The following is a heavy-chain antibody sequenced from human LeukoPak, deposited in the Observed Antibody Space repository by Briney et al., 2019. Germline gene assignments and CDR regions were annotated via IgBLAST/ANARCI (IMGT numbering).Heavy chain of an antibody. D-gene: IGHD3-9*01. CDR2: FDPEDGET. CDR1: GYALTELS. CDR3: ATTDGRYFDWLLDY. V-gene: IGHV1-24*01. J-gene: IGHJ4*02. Sequence: GASVKVSCKVSGYALTELSMHWVRQAPGKGLEWMGGFDPEDGETFYAQKFQGRVTMTEDTSTDTAYMELSSLRSEDTAVYYCATTDGRYFDWLLDYWGQGTLVTVSS.